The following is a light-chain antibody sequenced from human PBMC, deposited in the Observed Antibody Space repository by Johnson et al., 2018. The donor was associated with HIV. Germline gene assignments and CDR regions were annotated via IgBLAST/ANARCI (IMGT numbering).Light chain of an antibody. J-gene: IGLJ1*01. V-gene: IGLV1-51*01. CDR1: SCDIGNNY. CDR2: DNN. CDR3: GTWDSSLSTYV. Sequence: QSVLTQPPSVSAAPGQKVTISCSGSSCDIGNNYVSWHQQLPGTAPKLLIYDNNNRSSGIPDRISGSKSGTSATLGITRLQTGDEADYYCGTWDSSLSTYVFGSGTTVTVL.